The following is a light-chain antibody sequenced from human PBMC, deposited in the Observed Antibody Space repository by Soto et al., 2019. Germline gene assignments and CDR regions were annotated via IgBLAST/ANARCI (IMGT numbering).Light chain of an antibody. CDR3: QQLNSYAGLT. Sequence: DIQLTQSPSFLSASVGDRVTITCRASQGISSYLAWYQQKPGKAPKLLIYAASTLQSGVPSRFSGSGSGTEFTLTISSLQPEDFATYYCQQLNSYAGLTFGGGTKVEIK. V-gene: IGKV1-9*01. CDR1: QGISSY. J-gene: IGKJ4*01. CDR2: AAS.